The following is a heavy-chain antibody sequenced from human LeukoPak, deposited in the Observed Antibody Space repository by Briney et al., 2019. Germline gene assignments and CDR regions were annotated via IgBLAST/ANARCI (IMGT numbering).Heavy chain of an antibody. CDR3: ARGGYYGSGNDFRFDP. Sequence: SETLSLTCIVSGYSISSGYFWGWIRQPPGKGLECIGYIHYTGSTNYNPSLKSRVTISVETSKNQFSLKLKSVTAADTAVYYCARGGYYGSGNDFRFDPWGQGTLVTVSS. J-gene: IGHJ5*02. D-gene: IGHD3-10*01. CDR1: GYSISSGYF. CDR2: IHYTGST. V-gene: IGHV4-61*01.